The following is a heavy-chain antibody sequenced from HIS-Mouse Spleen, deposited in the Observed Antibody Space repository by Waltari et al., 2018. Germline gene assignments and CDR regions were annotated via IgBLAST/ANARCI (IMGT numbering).Heavy chain of an antibody. V-gene: IGHV4-39*07. Sequence: QLQLQESGPGLVKPSETLSLTCTVSGGPISSISYYWAWIRQPPGKGLEWIGSIYYSGSTYYNPSLKSRVTISVDTSKNQFSLKLSSVTAADTAVYYCAREIPYSSSWYDWYFDLWGRGTLVTVSS. CDR1: GGPISSISYY. D-gene: IGHD6-13*01. J-gene: IGHJ2*01. CDR2: IYYSGST. CDR3: AREIPYSSSWYDWYFDL.